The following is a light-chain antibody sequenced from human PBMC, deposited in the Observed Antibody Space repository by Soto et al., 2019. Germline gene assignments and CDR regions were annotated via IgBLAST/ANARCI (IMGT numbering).Light chain of an antibody. CDR3: QQYGSSPAT. CDR1: QSVSSNY. CDR2: GAS. V-gene: IGKV3-20*01. Sequence: EIVLTQSPGTLSLSPGERATLSCRASQSVSSNYLAWYQQKPGQAPRLLIYGASSRATGIPDRFSGSGSATDFTLTISRLEPEDFAVDYCQQYGSSPATFGQGAKVDIK. J-gene: IGKJ1*01.